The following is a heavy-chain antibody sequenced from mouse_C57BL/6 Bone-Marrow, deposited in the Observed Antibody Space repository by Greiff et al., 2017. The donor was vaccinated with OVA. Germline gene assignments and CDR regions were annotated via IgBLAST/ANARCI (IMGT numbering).Heavy chain of an antibody. D-gene: IGHD2-3*01. Sequence: QVQLKQSGAELAKPGASVKLSCKASGYTFTSYWMHWVKQRPGQGLEWIGYINPSSGSTKYNQKFKDKATLTADKSSSTAYMQLSSLTYEDSAVYYCARDGYCSYWYFDVWGTGTTVTVSS. J-gene: IGHJ1*03. CDR3: ARDGYCSYWYFDV. CDR1: GYTFTSYW. V-gene: IGHV1-7*01. CDR2: INPSSGST.